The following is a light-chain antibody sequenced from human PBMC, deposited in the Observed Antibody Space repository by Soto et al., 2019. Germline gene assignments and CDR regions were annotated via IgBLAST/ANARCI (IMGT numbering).Light chain of an antibody. V-gene: IGKV3-11*01. CDR3: QQRSSWPLT. Sequence: IVFTQSPASLSFSPGERATLSCRASQDISTYLAWYQQRPGQAPRLFIYDTFNRASGAPDRFSGSGSGTVFTLTITDVAPEDSAIYYCQQRSSWPLTLGGGTQVDIK. CDR2: DTF. J-gene: IGKJ4*01. CDR1: QDISTY.